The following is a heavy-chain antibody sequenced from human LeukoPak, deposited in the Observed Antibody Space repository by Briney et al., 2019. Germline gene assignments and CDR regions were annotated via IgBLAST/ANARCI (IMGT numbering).Heavy chain of an antibody. CDR2: ISAYNGNT. J-gene: IGHJ4*02. D-gene: IGHD3-22*01. V-gene: IGHV1-18*01. CDR3: ARDLRLGGYYDSSGYYPLGY. Sequence: ASVKVSCKASGYTFTSYGISWVRQAPGQGLEWMGWISAYNGNTNYAQKLQGRVTMTTDTSTSTAYMELRSLRSDDTAVYYCARDLRLGGYYDSSGYYPLGYWGQGTLVTVSS. CDR1: GYTFTSYG.